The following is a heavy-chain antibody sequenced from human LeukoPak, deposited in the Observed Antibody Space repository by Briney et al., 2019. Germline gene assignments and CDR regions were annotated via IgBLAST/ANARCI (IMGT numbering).Heavy chain of an antibody. Sequence: KPSETLSLTCTVAGGSISSSSYYWGWIRQPPGKGLEWIGSIYYSGSTYYNPSLKSRVTISVDTSKNQFSLKLSSVTAADTAVYYRAGHSGWSYYFDYWGQGTLVTVSS. V-gene: IGHV4-39*01. J-gene: IGHJ4*02. CDR2: IYYSGST. D-gene: IGHD6-19*01. CDR1: GGSISSSSYY. CDR3: AGHSGWSYYFDY.